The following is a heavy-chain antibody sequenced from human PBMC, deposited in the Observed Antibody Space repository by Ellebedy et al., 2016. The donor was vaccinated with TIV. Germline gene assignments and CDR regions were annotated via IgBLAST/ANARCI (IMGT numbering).Heavy chain of an antibody. V-gene: IGHV3-74*01. D-gene: IGHD5-18*01. J-gene: IGHJ6*02. CDR2: INSDGSSL. Sequence: GGSLRLSCAASGFTFSSYWMHWVRQAPGKGLVWVSGINSDGSSLSYEDSVKGRFTISRDNAKNALYLQMNSLRAEDTAVYYCASGYTYGYLTLDVWGQGTTVTVSS. CDR1: GFTFSSYW. CDR3: ASGYTYGYLTLDV.